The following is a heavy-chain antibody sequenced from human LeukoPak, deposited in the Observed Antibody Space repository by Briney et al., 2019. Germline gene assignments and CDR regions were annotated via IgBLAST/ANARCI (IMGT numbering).Heavy chain of an antibody. Sequence: PGGSLRLSCGASGFTFSSYRMNWVRQAPGKGLEWVSSISSYSSYIYYADSLNGRVTISRDNAKNSLYLQMNSLSAEDTAVYYCARVDTAMGFDYWGQGTLVTVSS. CDR1: GFTFSSYR. J-gene: IGHJ4*02. D-gene: IGHD5-18*01. CDR3: ARVDTAMGFDY. V-gene: IGHV3-21*01. CDR2: ISSYSSYI.